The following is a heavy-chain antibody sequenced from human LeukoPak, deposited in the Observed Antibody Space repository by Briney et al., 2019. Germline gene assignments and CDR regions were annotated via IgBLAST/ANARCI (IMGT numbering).Heavy chain of an antibody. CDR3: ARGGPGGYDSFDY. CDR1: GGTFSSYA. CDR2: INPNSGGT. V-gene: IGHV1-8*02. J-gene: IGHJ4*02. Sequence: ASVKVSCKASGGTFSSYAISWVRQAPGQGLEWMGWINPNSGGTNYAQKFQGRVTMTRNTSISTAYMELSSLRSEDTAVYYCARGGPGGYDSFDYWGQGTLVTVSS. D-gene: IGHD5-12*01.